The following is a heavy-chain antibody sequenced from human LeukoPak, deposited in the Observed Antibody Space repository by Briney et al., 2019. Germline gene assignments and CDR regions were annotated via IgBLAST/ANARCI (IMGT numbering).Heavy chain of an antibody. J-gene: IGHJ4*02. D-gene: IGHD3-10*01. CDR1: GFTFGSYG. V-gene: IGHV3-30*02. CDR2: IRYDGSNK. Sequence: GGSLRLSCAASGFTFGSYGMHWVRQAPGKGLEWVAFIRYDGSNKYYADSVKGRFTISRDNSKNTLYLQMNSLRAEDTAVYYCAKDSLGLFYGSGSYFDYWGQGTLVTVSS. CDR3: AKDSLGLFYGSGSYFDY.